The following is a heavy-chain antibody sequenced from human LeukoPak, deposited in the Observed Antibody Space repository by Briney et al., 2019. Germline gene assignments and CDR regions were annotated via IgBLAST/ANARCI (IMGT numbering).Heavy chain of an antibody. CDR3: ARLGVVAAPINWFDP. D-gene: IGHD2-15*01. CDR2: IYPGDSNT. CDR1: GYSFTSYW. V-gene: IGHV5-51*01. J-gene: IGHJ5*02. Sequence: GESLQISCKGSGYSFTSYWIAWVRQMPGKGLEWMGIIYPGDSNTKYSPSFQGQVTISADKSINTAYLQWSSLKASDTAMYYCARLGVVAAPINWFDPWGQGTLVTVSS.